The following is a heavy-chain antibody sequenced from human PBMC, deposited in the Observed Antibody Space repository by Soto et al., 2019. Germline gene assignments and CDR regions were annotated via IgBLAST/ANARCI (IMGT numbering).Heavy chain of an antibody. Sequence: QVQLQQWGAGLLKPSETLSLTCAVYGGSFSGYYWSWIRQPPGKGLEWIGEINHSGSTNYNPSLQSRFTISVDTSKNQFSLKLSSVTAADTAVYYCARGPAIVGATHHFDYWGQGTLVTVSS. V-gene: IGHV4-34*01. CDR2: INHSGST. CDR1: GGSFSGYY. D-gene: IGHD1-26*01. J-gene: IGHJ4*02. CDR3: ARGPAIVGATHHFDY.